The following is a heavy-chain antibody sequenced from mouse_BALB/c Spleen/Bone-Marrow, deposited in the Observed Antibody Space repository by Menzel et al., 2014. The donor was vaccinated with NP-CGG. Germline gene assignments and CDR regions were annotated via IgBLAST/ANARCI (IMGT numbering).Heavy chain of an antibody. CDR2: IDPYYGGI. D-gene: IGHD2-14*01. Sequence: VQLQQSGPELVKPGASVKISCKASGYSFTGYNMNWVKQNTGKSLEWIGYIDPYYGGISYNQKFKGKATLTVDKSSNTAYMQLKSLTSEDSAIYNCARSNEYRRLVYWGQGTLVTVSA. V-gene: IGHV1-39*01. CDR3: ARSNEYRRLVY. J-gene: IGHJ3*01. CDR1: GYSFTGYN.